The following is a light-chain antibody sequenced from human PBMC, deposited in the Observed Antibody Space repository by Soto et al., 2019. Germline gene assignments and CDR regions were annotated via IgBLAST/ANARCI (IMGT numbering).Light chain of an antibody. J-gene: IGKJ2*01. CDR2: AAS. V-gene: IGKV1-39*01. CDR1: QSIDSY. Sequence: DIHMTQSPSSLPASVGDRVTITCRASQSIDSYVNWYQQKSGQAPKLLIYAASSLRSGVPSRFSGTGSGTDFTLTITSLQPEDFASYHCQQSYSSPPTFGQGTKLEIK. CDR3: QQSYSSPPT.